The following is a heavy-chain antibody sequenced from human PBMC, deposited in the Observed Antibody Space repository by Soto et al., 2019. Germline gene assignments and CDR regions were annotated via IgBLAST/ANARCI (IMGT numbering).Heavy chain of an antibody. CDR3: ARAVSGAGFDYYYYMDV. D-gene: IGHD1-26*01. CDR1: GGSISRYF. CDR2: IYYSGST. J-gene: IGHJ6*03. V-gene: IGHV4-59*01. Sequence: QVELQESGPGLVKPSETLSLTCTVSGGSISRYFWTWIRQPPGRGLEWIGYIYYSGSTNYNPSLKSRVTISIDTSKNQFSLKLSSVTAADTAVYYCARAVSGAGFDYYYYMDVWGKGTTVTVSS.